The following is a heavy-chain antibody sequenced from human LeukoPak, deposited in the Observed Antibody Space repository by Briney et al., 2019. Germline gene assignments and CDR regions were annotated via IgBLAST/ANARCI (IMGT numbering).Heavy chain of an antibody. CDR1: GGSISGHY. V-gene: IGHV4-4*07. D-gene: IGHD3-10*01. Sequence: PSETLSLTCTVSGGSISGHYWSWIRQPAGKGLEWIGRMYFSGSTNYNPSLKSRVTMSVDTSKNQFSLKLSSMTAADTAVYYCAKDAGDLWFGETWGQGTLVTVSS. CDR2: MYFSGST. J-gene: IGHJ5*02. CDR3: AKDAGDLWFGET.